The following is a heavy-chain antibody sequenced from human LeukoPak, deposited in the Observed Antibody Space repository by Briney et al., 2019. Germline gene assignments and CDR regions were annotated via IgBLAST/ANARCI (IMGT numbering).Heavy chain of an antibody. Sequence: GGSLRLSCAASGFTFSSYEMNWVRQAPGKGLEGVSYISSSGSTIYYADSVKGRFTISRDNAKNSLYLQMNSLRAEDTAVYYCARAADFWSGYPSMDVWGQGTTVTVSS. V-gene: IGHV3-48*03. J-gene: IGHJ6*02. CDR2: ISSSGSTI. D-gene: IGHD3-3*01. CDR3: ARAADFWSGYPSMDV. CDR1: GFTFSSYE.